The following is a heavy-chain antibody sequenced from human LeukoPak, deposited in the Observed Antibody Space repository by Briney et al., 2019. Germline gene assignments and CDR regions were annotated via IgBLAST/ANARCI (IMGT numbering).Heavy chain of an antibody. V-gene: IGHV3-30*01. CDR2: ISSGGTYE. Sequence: PGKSLSLSCAASGFTFSNYAMHWVRQAPGKGLEWVSLISSGGTYEYYADSVKGRFTISRDNSKNTLYLQLNSLRAEDTAVYYCARDSTYYYDSGSSGPHYFDNWGQGTLVTVSS. D-gene: IGHD3-10*01. CDR1: GFTFSNYA. CDR3: ARDSTYYYDSGSSGPHYFDN. J-gene: IGHJ4*02.